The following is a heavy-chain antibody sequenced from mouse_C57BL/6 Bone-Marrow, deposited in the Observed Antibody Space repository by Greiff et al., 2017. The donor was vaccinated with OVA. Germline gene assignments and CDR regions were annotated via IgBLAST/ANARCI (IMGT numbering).Heavy chain of an antibody. CDR1: GFSLTSYG. CDR2: IWSDGST. CDR3: ARHGGYHYYAMDY. V-gene: IGHV2-6-1*01. Sequence: QVQLKESGPGLVAPSQSLSITCTVSGFSLTSYGVHWVRQPPGKGLEWLVVIWSDGSTTYNSALKSRLSISKDNSKSQVFLKMNSLQTDDTAMYYCARHGGYHYYAMDYWGQGTSVTVSS. J-gene: IGHJ4*01.